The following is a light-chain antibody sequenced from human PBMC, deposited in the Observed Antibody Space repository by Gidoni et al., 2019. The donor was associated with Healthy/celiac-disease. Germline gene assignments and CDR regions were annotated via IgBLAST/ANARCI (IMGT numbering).Light chain of an antibody. CDR2: GSS. V-gene: IGKV3-20*01. Sequence: IVLTQSPATLSLSPGESATLSCRASQSVSSSYLAWYQQKPGQAPRLLIYGSSSRATGIPDKFSGRGSGTDFTLTISRLEPEDFAVYYCQQYGSSPPRTTFGGXTKVEIK. CDR3: QQYGSSPPRTT. J-gene: IGKJ4*01. CDR1: QSVSSSY.